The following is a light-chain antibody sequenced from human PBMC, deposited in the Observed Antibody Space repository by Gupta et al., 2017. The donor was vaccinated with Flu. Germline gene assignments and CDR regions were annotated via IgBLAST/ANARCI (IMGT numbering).Light chain of an antibody. CDR3: QQRSNRPPYT. J-gene: IGKJ2*01. Sequence: ATLSLSPGERATLSCRASQSVSHYLAWYQQKPGQAPRLLIYDASTRATGIPARFSGSGSGTDFTLTISSLESEDFAVYYCQQRSNRPPYTFGQGTXLQIK. CDR1: QSVSHY. V-gene: IGKV3-11*01. CDR2: DAS.